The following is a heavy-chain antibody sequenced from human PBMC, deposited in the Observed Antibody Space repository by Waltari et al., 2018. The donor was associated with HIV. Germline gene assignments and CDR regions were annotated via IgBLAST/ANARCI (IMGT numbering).Heavy chain of an antibody. CDR2: IYYSGST. D-gene: IGHD2-15*01. Sequence: QLQLQESGPGLVKPSETLSLTCTVSGGSISSSSYYWGWIRQPPGKGLEWIGSIYYSGSTYYNPALKSRVTISVDTSKNQFSLKLSSVTAADTAVYYCARHNSLSGVVAAITYYYYGMDVWGQGTTVTVSS. CDR1: GGSISSSSYY. V-gene: IGHV4-39*01. J-gene: IGHJ6*02. CDR3: ARHNSLSGVVAAITYYYYGMDV.